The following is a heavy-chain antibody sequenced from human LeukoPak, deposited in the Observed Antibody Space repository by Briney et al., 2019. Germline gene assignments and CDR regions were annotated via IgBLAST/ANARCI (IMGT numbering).Heavy chain of an antibody. Sequence: PGGSLRLSCAASGFTFSSYGMHWVRQAPGKGLEWVAFIRYDGSNKYYADSVKGRFTISRDNSKNTLYLQMNSLRAEDTAVYYCAKTGKYSSGAGDYWGQGTLVTVSS. V-gene: IGHV3-30*02. J-gene: IGHJ4*02. CDR3: AKTGKYSSGAGDY. CDR1: GFTFSSYG. D-gene: IGHD6-19*01. CDR2: IRYDGSNK.